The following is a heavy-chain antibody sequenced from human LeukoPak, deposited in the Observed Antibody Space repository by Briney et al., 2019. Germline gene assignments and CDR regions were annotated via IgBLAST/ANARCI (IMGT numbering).Heavy chain of an antibody. CDR1: GGSISSYY. CDR2: IYTSGST. J-gene: IGHJ4*02. CDR3: ARMYSSSWGSYFDY. V-gene: IGHV4-4*07. Sequence: SETLSLTCTVSGGSISSYYWSWIRQPAGKGLEWIGRIYTSGSTNYNPSLKSRVTISVDTSKNQFSLKLSSVTAADTAVYYCARMYSSSWGSYFDYWGQGTLVTVSS. D-gene: IGHD6-13*01.